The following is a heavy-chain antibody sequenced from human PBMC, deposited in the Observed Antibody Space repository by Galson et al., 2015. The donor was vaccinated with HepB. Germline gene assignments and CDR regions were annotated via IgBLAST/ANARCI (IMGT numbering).Heavy chain of an antibody. CDR2: ISYDGSNK. D-gene: IGHD3-9*01. CDR3: ARGIYDIFRGYFDY. J-gene: IGHJ4*02. Sequence: SLRLSCAASGFTFSSYAMHWVRQAPGKGLEWVAIISYDGSNKYYADSVKGRFTISRDNSKNRLYLQMNSLRAEDTAVYYCARGIYDIFRGYFDYWGQGTLVTVSS. CDR1: GFTFSSYA. V-gene: IGHV3-30*04.